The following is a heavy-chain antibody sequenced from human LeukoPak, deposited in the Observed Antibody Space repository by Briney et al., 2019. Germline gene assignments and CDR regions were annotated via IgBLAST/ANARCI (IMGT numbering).Heavy chain of an antibody. CDR1: GFTFKNYA. V-gene: IGHV3-23*01. J-gene: IGHJ5*02. D-gene: IGHD6-19*01. Sequence: GGSLRLSCAASGFTFKNYAMSWIRQAPGKGLEWVSVISGSEWVSVISGSDTTTYYADSVKGRFTISRDDSKNTLYLQMNSLRAKDTAVYYCARDLPAVAGTGGDPWGQGTLVTVSS. CDR2: ISGSDTTT. CDR3: ARDLPAVAGTGGDP.